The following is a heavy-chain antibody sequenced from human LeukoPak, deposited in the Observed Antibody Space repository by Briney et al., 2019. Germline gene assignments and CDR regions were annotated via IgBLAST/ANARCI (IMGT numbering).Heavy chain of an antibody. Sequence: PGGSLRLSCAASGFTFSSYAMHWVRQAPGKGLEWVAVISYDGSNKYYADSVKGRFTISRDNSKNTLYLQMNSLRAEDTAVYYCARDRGTAAGTVGWHFDLWGRGTLVTVSS. V-gene: IGHV3-30-3*01. CDR2: ISYDGSNK. J-gene: IGHJ2*01. CDR1: GFTFSSYA. D-gene: IGHD6-13*01. CDR3: ARDRGTAAGTVGWHFDL.